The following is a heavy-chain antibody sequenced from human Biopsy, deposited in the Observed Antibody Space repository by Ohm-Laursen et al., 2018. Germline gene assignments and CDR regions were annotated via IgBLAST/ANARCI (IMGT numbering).Heavy chain of an antibody. Sequence: ASVTASCQAYGYTFAGYYLHWVRQAPGHGLEWMGWINPNSGNANYAQSFQGRLTVTRDTSISTAYMELTSLTFDDTAIYYCARVPAYPSIDGYYGLDLWGQGTTVIVSS. J-gene: IGHJ6*02. D-gene: IGHD3-9*01. CDR3: ARVPAYPSIDGYYGLDL. CDR2: INPNSGNA. CDR1: GYTFAGYY. V-gene: IGHV1-2*02.